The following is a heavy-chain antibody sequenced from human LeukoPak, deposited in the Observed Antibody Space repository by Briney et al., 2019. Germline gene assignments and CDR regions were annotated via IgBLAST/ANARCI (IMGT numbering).Heavy chain of an antibody. Sequence: GGSLRLSCAASGFTFSSYGMSWVRQAPGKGLEWVSGINFSSDDSGDNTYYADSVRGRFSISRDNSQNTVFLQMNSLRVEDTAAYYCVATFTVFGVISTIEWGQGTLVTVSS. CDR2: INFSSDDSGDNT. D-gene: IGHD3-3*01. CDR1: GFTFSSYG. CDR3: VATFTVFGVISTIE. V-gene: IGHV3-23*01. J-gene: IGHJ4*02.